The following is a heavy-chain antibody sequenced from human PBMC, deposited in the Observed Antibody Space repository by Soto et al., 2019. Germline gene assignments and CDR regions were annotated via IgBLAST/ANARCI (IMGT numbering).Heavy chain of an antibody. V-gene: IGHV4-30-4*01. CDR3: ARGRIAGIKWGYYYGMDV. CDR1: GGSIRSSNYY. CDR2: IYYTGSA. D-gene: IGHD6-13*01. J-gene: IGHJ6*02. Sequence: QVQLQESGPGLVKPSQTLSLTCTVSGGSIRSSNYYWSWVRQPPGKGLEWVGYIYYTGSAYYNPSLKSRITISVDTSKNQFSLKLSSVTAADTAVYYCARGRIAGIKWGYYYGMDVWGQGTTVTVSS.